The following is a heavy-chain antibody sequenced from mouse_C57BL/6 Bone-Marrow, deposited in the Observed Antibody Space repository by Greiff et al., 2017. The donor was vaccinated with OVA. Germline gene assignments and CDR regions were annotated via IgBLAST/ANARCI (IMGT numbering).Heavy chain of an antibody. Sequence: EVQLQQSGAELVRPGASVKLSCTASGFNIKDDYMHWVKQRPEQGLEWIGWIDPENGDTEYASKFQGKATITADTSSNTAYLQLSSRTSEDTAVYYCTPYYGSSYPAWFAYWGQGTLVTVSA. CDR3: TPYYGSSYPAWFAY. V-gene: IGHV14-4*01. J-gene: IGHJ3*01. D-gene: IGHD1-1*01. CDR1: GFNIKDDY. CDR2: IDPENGDT.